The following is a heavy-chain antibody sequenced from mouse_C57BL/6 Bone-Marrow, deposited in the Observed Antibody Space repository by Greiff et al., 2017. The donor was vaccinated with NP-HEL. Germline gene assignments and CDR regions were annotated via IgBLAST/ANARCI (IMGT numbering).Heavy chain of an antibody. CDR1: GYAFSSSW. Sequence: QVQLKESGPELVKPGASVKISCKASGYAFSSSWMNWVKQRPGKGLEWIGRIYPGDGDTNYNGKFKGKATLTADKSSSTAYMQRSSLTSEDSAVYFCASHGSSVFDYWGQGTTLTVSS. J-gene: IGHJ2*01. CDR3: ASHGSSVFDY. V-gene: IGHV1-82*01. CDR2: IYPGDGDT. D-gene: IGHD1-1*01.